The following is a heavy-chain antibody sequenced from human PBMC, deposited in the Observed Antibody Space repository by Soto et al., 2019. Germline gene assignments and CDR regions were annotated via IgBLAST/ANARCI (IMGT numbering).Heavy chain of an antibody. Sequence: SETLSLTCTVSGGYITSHYWSWIRQSPGKGLEWIGYVYYTGGTNYNPSLRSRVTISLDTPKNQFSLKLSSVTAADAAVYYCARESTVTTWGFDYWGQGTPVTVSS. D-gene: IGHD4-4*01. CDR2: VYYTGGT. J-gene: IGHJ4*02. CDR1: GGYITSHY. CDR3: ARESTVTTWGFDY. V-gene: IGHV4-59*11.